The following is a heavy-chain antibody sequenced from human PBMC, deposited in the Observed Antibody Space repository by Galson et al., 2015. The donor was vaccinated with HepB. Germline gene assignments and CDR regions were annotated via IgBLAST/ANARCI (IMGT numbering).Heavy chain of an antibody. Sequence: SVKVSCKASGYTFTSYAMHWVRQAPGQRLEWMGWINAGNGNTKYSQKFQGRVTITRDTSASTAYMELSSLKASDTAMYYCARVMGGGDAFDIWGQGTMVTVSS. J-gene: IGHJ3*02. CDR1: GYTFTSYA. D-gene: IGHD2-15*01. CDR2: INAGNGNT. V-gene: IGHV1-3*01. CDR3: ARVMGGGDAFDI.